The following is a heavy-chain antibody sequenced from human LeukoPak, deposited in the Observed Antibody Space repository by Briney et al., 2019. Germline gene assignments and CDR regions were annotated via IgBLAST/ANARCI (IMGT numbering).Heavy chain of an antibody. Sequence: PSETLSLTCTVSGGSIISSDYHWGWVRQPPGKGLEWIGTISYSGNTGYNPSLRSRVTISADTSNNQFSLRLGSVTAADTAVYHCARHCCSGPAKRVFDIWGQGTMVTVSS. CDR1: GGSIISSDYH. D-gene: IGHD2-15*01. V-gene: IGHV4-39*01. CDR2: ISYSGNT. J-gene: IGHJ3*02. CDR3: ARHCCSGPAKRVFDI.